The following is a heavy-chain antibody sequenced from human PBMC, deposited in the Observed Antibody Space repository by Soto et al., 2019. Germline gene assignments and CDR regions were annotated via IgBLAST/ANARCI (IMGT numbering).Heavy chain of an antibody. D-gene: IGHD3-22*01. Sequence: PSETLSLTCIVSGGSISSGGFFWTWIRQHPGRGLEWIGYISYSGSTYYNPSLRSRVILSVDTSKSQFSLKLSSVTAADTAVYYCARYYDSSGYYDWFDPWGRGTLVTFSS. J-gene: IGHJ5*02. CDR2: ISYSGST. CDR3: ARYYDSSGYYDWFDP. CDR1: GGSISSGGFF. V-gene: IGHV4-31*03.